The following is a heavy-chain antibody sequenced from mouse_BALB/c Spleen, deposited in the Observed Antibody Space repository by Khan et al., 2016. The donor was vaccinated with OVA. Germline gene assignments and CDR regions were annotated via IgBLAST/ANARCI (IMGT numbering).Heavy chain of an antibody. D-gene: IGHD2-1*01. Sequence: EVELVESGGGLVKPGGSLKLSCAASGFTFSSYTMSWVRQTPEKRLEWVATISSGGDNTYYPASVKGRFTISRDNAKNNLYLQMSSLRSEDTALYYCARSNYGTFAYWGQVTLVTVSA. V-gene: IGHV5-9*03. CDR1: GFTFSSYT. CDR2: ISSGGDNT. J-gene: IGHJ3*01. CDR3: ARSNYGTFAY.